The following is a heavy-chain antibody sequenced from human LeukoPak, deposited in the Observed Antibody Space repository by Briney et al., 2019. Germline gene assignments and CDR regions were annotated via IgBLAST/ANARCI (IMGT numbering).Heavy chain of an antibody. V-gene: IGHV3-23*01. D-gene: IGHD6-19*01. CDR2: ISGSGGST. J-gene: IGHJ4*02. Sequence: GGSLRLSCAASGFTFSSYGMSWVRQAPGKGLEWVSAISGSGGSTYYADSAKGRFTISRDNSKNTLYLQMNSLRAEDTAVYYCAKRAVAVGTFDYWGQGTLVTVSS. CDR3: AKRAVAVGTFDY. CDR1: GFTFSSYG.